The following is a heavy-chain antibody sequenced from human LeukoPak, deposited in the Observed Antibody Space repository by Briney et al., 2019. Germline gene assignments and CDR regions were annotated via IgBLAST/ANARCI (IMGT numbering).Heavy chain of an antibody. V-gene: IGHV3-9*01. CDR3: AKPFGTSSWSPYYFDY. J-gene: IGHJ4*02. CDR2: ISRNSGSI. Sequence: GGSLRLSCAASGFNFDDSPMHWVRQAPGKGLEWVSGISRNSGSIGYADSVKGRFTISRDNAKNSLYLQMNSLRAEDTALYYCAKPFGTSSWSPYYFDYWGQGTLVTVSS. CDR1: GFNFDDSP. D-gene: IGHD6-13*01.